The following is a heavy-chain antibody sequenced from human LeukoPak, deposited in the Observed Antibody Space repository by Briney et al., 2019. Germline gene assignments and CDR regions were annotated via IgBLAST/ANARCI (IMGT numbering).Heavy chain of an antibody. CDR3: ARVGGY. D-gene: IGHD2-15*01. V-gene: IGHV4-61*02. Sequence: PSQTPSLTCTVSGGSISSGSYYWSWIRQPAGKGLEWIGRIYTSGSTNYNPSLKSRVTISVDTSKNQFSLKLSSVTAADTAVYYCARVGGYWGQGTLVTVSS. J-gene: IGHJ4*02. CDR2: IYTSGST. CDR1: GGSISSGSYY.